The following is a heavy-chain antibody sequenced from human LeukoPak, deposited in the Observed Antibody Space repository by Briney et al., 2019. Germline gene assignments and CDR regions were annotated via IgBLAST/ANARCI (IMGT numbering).Heavy chain of an antibody. V-gene: IGHV3-74*01. Sequence: GGSLRLSCAASGFTFSSYWIRWVRQAPGKGLVWVSRINTDGRSTRYADSVKGRFTISRDNAKNTVNLQMNSLRAEDTAVYYCARDLGYYHDTSDYYYGGFDYWGQGALVTVSS. D-gene: IGHD3-22*01. J-gene: IGHJ4*02. CDR1: GFTFSSYW. CDR2: INTDGRST. CDR3: ARDLGYYHDTSDYYYGGFDY.